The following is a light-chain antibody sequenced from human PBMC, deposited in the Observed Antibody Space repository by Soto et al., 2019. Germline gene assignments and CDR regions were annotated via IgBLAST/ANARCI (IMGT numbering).Light chain of an antibody. CDR3: SSYTNSIRV. Sequence: QSALPQPASVSGSPGQSITISCTGTSSDVGGYNDVSWYQQHPGKAPKLMIYDVSNRPSGVSNRFSGSKSGNTASLTISGLQAEDEADYYCSSYTNSIRVFGGGTQLTVL. V-gene: IGLV2-14*01. CDR1: SSDVGGYND. CDR2: DVS. J-gene: IGLJ2*01.